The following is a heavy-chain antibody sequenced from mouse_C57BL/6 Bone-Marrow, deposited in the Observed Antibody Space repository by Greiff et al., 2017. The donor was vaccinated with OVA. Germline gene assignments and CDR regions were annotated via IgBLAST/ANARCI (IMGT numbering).Heavy chain of an antibody. CDR3: TREGYYLYFDY. V-gene: IGHV5-9-1*02. CDR1: GFTFSSYG. J-gene: IGHJ2*01. CDR2: ISSGGDYI. D-gene: IGHD2-3*01. Sequence: DVKLVESGGDLVKPGGSLKLSCAASGFTFSSYGMSWVRQTPDKRLEWVATISSGGDYIYYADTVKGRFTISRDNARNTLYLQMSSLKSEDTAMYYCTREGYYLYFDYWGQGTTLTVSS.